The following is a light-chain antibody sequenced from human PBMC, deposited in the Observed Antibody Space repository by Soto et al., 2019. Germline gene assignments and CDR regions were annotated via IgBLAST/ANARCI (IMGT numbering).Light chain of an antibody. Sequence: EIVLTQSPGTLSLSPGESATLSCRASQSVSSSYLAWYQQKPGQAPRLLIYGASSRATGIPDRVSGSGSGTDFTLTISRLETEDFAVYYCQQYGSSPVTFGPGTKVDIK. CDR3: QQYGSSPVT. CDR2: GAS. V-gene: IGKV3-20*01. J-gene: IGKJ3*01. CDR1: QSVSSSY.